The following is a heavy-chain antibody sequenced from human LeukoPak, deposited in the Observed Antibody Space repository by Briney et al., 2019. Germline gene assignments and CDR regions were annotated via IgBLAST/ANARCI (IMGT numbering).Heavy chain of an antibody. Sequence: GGSLRLSCAASGFTLDDYAMHWVRQVPGKGLDGVAGISWNGDHVAFVDALKGLFTISRHNGKSSLYLQMNSLRDEDTAFYYCVKDVSDYVWGEYRHFDSWGQGTLVTVSS. CDR2: ISWNGDHV. CDR1: GFTLDDYA. CDR3: VKDVSDYVWGEYRHFDS. D-gene: IGHD3-16*01. V-gene: IGHV3-9*01. J-gene: IGHJ4*02.